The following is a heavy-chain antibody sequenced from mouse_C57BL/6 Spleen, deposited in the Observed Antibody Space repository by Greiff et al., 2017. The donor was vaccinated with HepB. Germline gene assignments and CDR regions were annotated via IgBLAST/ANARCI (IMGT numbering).Heavy chain of an antibody. D-gene: IGHD2-3*01. CDR1: GYTFTSYW. Sequence: QVQLQQPGAELVKPGASVKLSCKASGYTFTSYWMHWVKQRPGQGLEWIGMIHPNSGSTNYNEKFKSKATLTVDKSSSTAYMQLSSLTSEDSAVYYCARYGDGYYGLDYWGQGTSVTVSS. J-gene: IGHJ4*01. V-gene: IGHV1-64*01. CDR2: IHPNSGST. CDR3: ARYGDGYYGLDY.